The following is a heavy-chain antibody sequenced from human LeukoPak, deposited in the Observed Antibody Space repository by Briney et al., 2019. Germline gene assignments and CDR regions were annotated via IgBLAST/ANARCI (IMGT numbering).Heavy chain of an antibody. CDR3: AKDSRGTVVSDFDY. V-gene: IGHV3-30*02. CDR2: IRYDGSNK. J-gene: IGHJ4*02. D-gene: IGHD4-23*01. Sequence: GGSLRLSCAASGFSFSSYGMHWVRQAPGKGLEWVAFIRYDGSNKYYADSVKGRFTISRDNSKNTLYLQMNSLRAEDTAVYYCAKDSRGTVVSDFDYWGQGTLVTASS. CDR1: GFSFSSYG.